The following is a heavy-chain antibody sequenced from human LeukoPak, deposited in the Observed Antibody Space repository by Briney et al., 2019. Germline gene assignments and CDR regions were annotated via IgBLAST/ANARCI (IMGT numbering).Heavy chain of an antibody. J-gene: IGHJ4*02. CDR1: GFTFSRYW. Sequence: PGGSLRLSCAASGFTFSRYWMHWLRQAPGKGRVWVSRINSDGSSTSYADSVKGRFTISRDNAKNTLYLQMKSLRAEDTAVYQCAVLYSSGWPYFDCWAEGTLVTVSS. CDR3: AVLYSSGWPYFDC. V-gene: IGHV3-74*01. D-gene: IGHD6-19*01. CDR2: INSDGSST.